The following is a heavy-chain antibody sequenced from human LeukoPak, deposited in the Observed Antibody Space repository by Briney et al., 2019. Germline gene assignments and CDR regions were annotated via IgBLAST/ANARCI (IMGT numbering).Heavy chain of an antibody. CDR2: ISYDGSNK. CDR3: AREGPERWLQYGRTAFDI. J-gene: IGHJ3*02. CDR1: GFTFNNYA. Sequence: SGGSLRLSCAASGFTFNNYAMHWVRQAPGKGLEWVAVISYDGSNKYYADSVKGRFTTSRDNSKNTLYLQMNSLRAEDTAVYYCAREGPERWLQYGRTAFDIWGQGTMVTVSS. D-gene: IGHD5-24*01. V-gene: IGHV3-30-3*01.